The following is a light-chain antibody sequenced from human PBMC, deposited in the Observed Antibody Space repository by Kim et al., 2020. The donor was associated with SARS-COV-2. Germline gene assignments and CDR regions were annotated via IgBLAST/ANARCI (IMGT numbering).Light chain of an antibody. J-gene: IGLJ2*01. CDR1: KLEEKY. CDR3: QTWDSITVV. CDR2: QDT. Sequence: SVSPGQTASITCSGDKLEEKYACWYQQKPGQSPVLVIYQDTKRPSGIPERFSGSNSGNTATLTISGTQAMDEADYYCQTWDSITVVFGGGTQLTVL. V-gene: IGLV3-1*01.